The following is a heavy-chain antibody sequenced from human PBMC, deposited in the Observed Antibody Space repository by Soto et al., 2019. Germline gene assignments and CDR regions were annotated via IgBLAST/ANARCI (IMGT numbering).Heavy chain of an antibody. D-gene: IGHD6-13*01. V-gene: IGHV3-23*01. Sequence: PGGSLRLSCRASGFTFSSYAMSWVRQAPGKGLEWVSAISGSGGNTYYADSVKGRFTISRDNSKNTLYLQMNSLIAEDTDVYYCSKGHSSSWYPWFDPWGQGTLGTVSS. CDR3: SKGHSSSWYPWFDP. CDR1: GFTFSSYA. J-gene: IGHJ5*02. CDR2: ISGSGGNT.